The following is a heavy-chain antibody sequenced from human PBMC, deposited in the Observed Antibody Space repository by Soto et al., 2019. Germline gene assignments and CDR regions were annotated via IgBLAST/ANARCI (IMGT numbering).Heavy chain of an antibody. V-gene: IGHV3-23*01. D-gene: IGHD5-18*01. J-gene: IGHJ6*02. CDR3: AKDDLQLPNYYYYGMDV. CDR2: ISGSGGST. CDR1: GFTFSSYA. Sequence: EVQLLESGGGLVQPGGSLRLSCAASGFTFSSYAMSWVRQAPGKGLEWVSAISGSGGSTYYADSVKGRFTISRDNSKNTLYLQMNSLRAEDTAVYYCAKDDLQLPNYYYYGMDVWGQGTTVTVSS.